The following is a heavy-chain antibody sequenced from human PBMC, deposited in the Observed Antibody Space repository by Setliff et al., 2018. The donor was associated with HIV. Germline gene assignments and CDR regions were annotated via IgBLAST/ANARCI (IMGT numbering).Heavy chain of an antibody. Sequence: GSLRLSCAASGFTFSSYSMNWVRQAPGKGLEWVSSISSSSSYIYYADSVKGRFTISRDNAKNSLYLQMNSLRAEDTAVYYCARDQTDTAMVTYFDYWGQGTLVTVSS. CDR2: ISSSSSYI. CDR3: ARDQTDTAMVTYFDY. CDR1: GFTFSSYS. J-gene: IGHJ4*02. V-gene: IGHV3-21*01. D-gene: IGHD5-18*01.